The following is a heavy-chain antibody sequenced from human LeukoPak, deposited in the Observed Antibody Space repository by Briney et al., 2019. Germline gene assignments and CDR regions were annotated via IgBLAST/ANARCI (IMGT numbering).Heavy chain of an antibody. D-gene: IGHD3/OR15-3a*01. CDR2: IYYSGNT. V-gene: IGHV4-39*01. CDR1: GVSISSSNSY. Sequence: SETLSLTCTVSGVSISSSNSYWGWIRQPPGTGLEWIGSIYYSGNTYYNASLKSQVSISIDTSKNRFSLKLTSVTAADTAVYYCVRQTGSGLFILPGGQGTLVTVSS. J-gene: IGHJ4*02. CDR3: VRQTGSGLFILP.